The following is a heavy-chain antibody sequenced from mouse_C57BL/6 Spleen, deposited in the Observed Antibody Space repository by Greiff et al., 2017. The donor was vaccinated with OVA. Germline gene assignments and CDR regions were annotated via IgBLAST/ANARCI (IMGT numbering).Heavy chain of an antibody. CDR1: GFTFSSYA. CDR3: ARGGRFITTVVAFDY. D-gene: IGHD1-1*01. CDR2: ISDGGSYT. Sequence: EVMLVESGGGLVKPGGSLKLSCAASGFTFSSYAMSWVRQTPEKRLEWVATISDGGSYTYYPDNVKGRFTISRDNAKNKLYLQMSHLKSEDTAMYYCARGGRFITTVVAFDYWGQGTTLTVSS. J-gene: IGHJ2*01. V-gene: IGHV5-4*03.